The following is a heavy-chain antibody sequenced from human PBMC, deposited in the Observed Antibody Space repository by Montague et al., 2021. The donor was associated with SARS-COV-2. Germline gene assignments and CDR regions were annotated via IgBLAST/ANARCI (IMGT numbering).Heavy chain of an antibody. D-gene: IGHD1-26*01. CDR2: IYYSGTT. CDR3: ARINGGTYRNWFDP. J-gene: IGHJ5*02. CDR1: GGSMISYY. Sequence: SETLSLTCSVSGGSMISYYWSWIRQPPGKGLEWIGYIYYSGTTNYNPSLKSRVTISIDTSKTQFSLKLSSVTAAASAVYYCARINGGTYRNWFDPWGQGTLVTVSS. V-gene: IGHV4-59*01.